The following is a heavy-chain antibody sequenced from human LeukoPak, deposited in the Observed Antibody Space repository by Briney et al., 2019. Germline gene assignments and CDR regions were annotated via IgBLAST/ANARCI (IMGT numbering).Heavy chain of an antibody. CDR1: GFTVSSNY. CDR2: IYSGGST. CDR3: ARDAPWLVLNY. Sequence: GGSLRLSCAASGFTVSSNYMSGVRQAPGKGLEWVSVIYSGGSTYYANSVKGRFTISRDNPKNTLYLQMNSLRAEDTAVYYCARDAPWLVLNYWGQGTLVTVSS. D-gene: IGHD6-19*01. V-gene: IGHV3-66*01. J-gene: IGHJ4*02.